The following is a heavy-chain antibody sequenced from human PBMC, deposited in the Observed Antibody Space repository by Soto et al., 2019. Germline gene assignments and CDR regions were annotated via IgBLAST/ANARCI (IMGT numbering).Heavy chain of an antibody. CDR2: ISSSGSTI. J-gene: IGHJ6*02. Sequence: GGSLRLSCAASGFTFSSYEMNWVRQAPGKGLEWVSYISSSGSTIYYADSVKGRFTTSRDNAKNSLYLQMNSLRAEDTAVYYCARAPPFITIFGVVKYYYYGMDVWGQGTTVTVSS. CDR1: GFTFSSYE. D-gene: IGHD3-3*01. V-gene: IGHV3-48*03. CDR3: ARAPPFITIFGVVKYYYYGMDV.